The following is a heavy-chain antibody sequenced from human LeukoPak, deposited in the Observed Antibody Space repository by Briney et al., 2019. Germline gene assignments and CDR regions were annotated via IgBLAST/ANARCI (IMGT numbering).Heavy chain of an antibody. Sequence: SETLSLTCTVSGGFISSSSYYRGWIRQPPGKGLEWIASIHYSGNTYYNPSLKSRVTISVDTSKNQFSLKLSSVTAADTAVYYCAREVGTTNYFDYWGQGTLVTVSS. CDR2: IHYSGNT. V-gene: IGHV4-39*02. CDR3: AREVGTTNYFDY. CDR1: GGFISSSSYY. J-gene: IGHJ4*02. D-gene: IGHD1-26*01.